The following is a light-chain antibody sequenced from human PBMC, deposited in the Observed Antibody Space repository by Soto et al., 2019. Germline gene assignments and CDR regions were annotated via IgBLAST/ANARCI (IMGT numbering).Light chain of an antibody. CDR3: CSYAGSYTYV. Sequence: QSVLTQPRSVSGSPGQSVTISCTRTSSDVGGYNYVSWYQQHPGKAPKLMIYDVSRRPSGVPDRFSGSKSGNTASLTISGLQADDEADYYCCSYAGSYTYVFGTGTKVTVL. V-gene: IGLV2-11*01. CDR1: SSDVGGYNY. CDR2: DVS. J-gene: IGLJ1*01.